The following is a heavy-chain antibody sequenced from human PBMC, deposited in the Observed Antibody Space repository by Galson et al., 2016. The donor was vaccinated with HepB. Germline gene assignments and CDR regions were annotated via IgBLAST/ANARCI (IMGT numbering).Heavy chain of an antibody. Sequence: SLRLSCAASGLTFSANWMTWVRRAPGKGLEWVANIKQDGSEQYYVDSVRGRFIISRDNVKNSVFLQMNSLRAGDTAVYFCARDTRHGGLYWGQGTLVTVSS. CDR1: GLTFSANW. J-gene: IGHJ4*02. CDR3: ARDTRHGGLY. CDR2: IKQDGSEQ. V-gene: IGHV3-7*01. D-gene: IGHD3-16*01.